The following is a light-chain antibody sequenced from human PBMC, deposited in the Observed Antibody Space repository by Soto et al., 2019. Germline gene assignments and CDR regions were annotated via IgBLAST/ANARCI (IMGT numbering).Light chain of an antibody. CDR3: RSYTSSSTYV. J-gene: IGLJ1*01. CDR2: DVS. V-gene: IGLV2-14*01. CDR1: SSDVGGYNY. Sequence: QSALTQPASVSGSPGQSITISCTGTSSDVGGYNYVSWYQQHPRKAPKLMIYDVSNRPSGVSNRFSGSKSGNTASLTISGLKAEDEADYYCRSYTSSSTYVFGTGTKLTVL.